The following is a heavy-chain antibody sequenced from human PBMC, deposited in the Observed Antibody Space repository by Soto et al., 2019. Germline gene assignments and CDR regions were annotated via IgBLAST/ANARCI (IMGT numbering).Heavy chain of an antibody. CDR1: GGSITSGGYY. V-gene: IGHV4-31*03. CDR2: IHYSGYT. J-gene: IGHJ4*02. Sequence: PSETLCLTCTVSGGSITSGGYYWNLIRQNPGKGLELIGYIHYSGYTYYNPSLKSSVIISVETYKNQFSLKLSSVTAADTAVYYCARDSPGFYFDSWGLGALVT. D-gene: IGHD3-3*01. CDR3: ARDSPGFYFDS.